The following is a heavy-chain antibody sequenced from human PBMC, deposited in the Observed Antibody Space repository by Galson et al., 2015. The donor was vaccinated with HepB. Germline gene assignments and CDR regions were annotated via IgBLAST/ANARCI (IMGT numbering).Heavy chain of an antibody. CDR1: GFTLSNYV. V-gene: IGHV3-23*01. Sequence: SLRLSCAASGFTLSNYVMSWVRQAPGKGLEWVSGISGSGGRTYYAESAKGRFTISRDTSKNTLYLQMNSLRAEDTAIYYCAKDLGVTYPLFFQNWGQGTLVTVSS. J-gene: IGHJ1*01. CDR2: ISGSGGRT. CDR3: AKDLGVTYPLFFQN. D-gene: IGHD2-21*02.